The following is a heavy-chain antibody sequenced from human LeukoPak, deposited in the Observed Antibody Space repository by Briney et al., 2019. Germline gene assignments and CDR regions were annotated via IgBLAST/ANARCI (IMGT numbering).Heavy chain of an antibody. CDR3: ARSVGMYSSSWFPFDY. Sequence: ASVKVSCKASGYTFTSYGISWVRQAPGQGLEWMGWISAYNGNTNYAQKLQGRVTMTTDTSTSTAYMELRSLRSDDTAVYYCARSVGMYSSSWFPFDYWGQGTLVTVSS. CDR2: ISAYNGNT. CDR1: GYTFTSYG. V-gene: IGHV1-18*01. D-gene: IGHD6-13*01. J-gene: IGHJ4*02.